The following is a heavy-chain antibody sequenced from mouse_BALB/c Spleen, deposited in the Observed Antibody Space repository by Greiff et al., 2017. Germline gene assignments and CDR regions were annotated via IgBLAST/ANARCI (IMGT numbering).Heavy chain of an antibody. Sequence: EVQLVESGGGLVKPGGSLKLSCAASGFTFSSYTMSWVRQTPEKRLEWVATISSGGSYTYYPDSVKGRFTISRDNAKNTLYLQMSSLKSEDAAMYYYTRDRGNSFDYWGQGTTLTVSS. D-gene: IGHD2-1*01. CDR2: ISSGGSYT. CDR1: GFTFSSYT. J-gene: IGHJ2*01. V-gene: IGHV5-6-4*01. CDR3: TRDRGNSFDY.